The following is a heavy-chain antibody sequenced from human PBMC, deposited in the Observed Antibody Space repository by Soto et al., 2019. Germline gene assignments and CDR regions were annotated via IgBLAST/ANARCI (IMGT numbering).Heavy chain of an antibody. D-gene: IGHD3-22*01. CDR1: VFTFSSYV. Sequence: EVQLLESGGGLVQPGGSLRLSCAASVFTFSSYVMSWVRQAPGKRLEWVSAISGSGGSTYYGVSVKDRFTNSRVNSKNTLYLQMNRLRCEDKAVYYCAKVRAYYYDSSGALDYRGQGNLVIVSS. CDR3: AKVRAYYYDSSGALDY. CDR2: ISGSGGST. V-gene: IGHV3-23*01. J-gene: IGHJ4*02.